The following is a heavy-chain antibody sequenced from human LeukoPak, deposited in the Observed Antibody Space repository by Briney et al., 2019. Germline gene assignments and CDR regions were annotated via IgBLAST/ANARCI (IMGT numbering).Heavy chain of an antibody. D-gene: IGHD6-19*01. J-gene: IGHJ2*01. CDR2: IYSGGST. V-gene: IGHV3-66*01. CDR1: GFTISSNH. Sequence: GGSLRLSCAASGFTISSNHMSWVRQAPGKGLEWVSVIYSGGSTYYSDSVKGRFTISRDISKNTLYLQMNSLRAEDTALYYCARDGGQAVPGTPIDWYFDLWGRGTLVTVSS. CDR3: ARDGGQAVPGTPIDWYFDL.